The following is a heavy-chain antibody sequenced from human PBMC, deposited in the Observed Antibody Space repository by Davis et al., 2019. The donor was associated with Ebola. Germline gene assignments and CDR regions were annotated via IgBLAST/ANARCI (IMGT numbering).Heavy chain of an antibody. CDR2: IYYSGST. J-gene: IGHJ5*02. CDR1: GGSISSSRYY. D-gene: IGHD6-13*01. CDR3: ARRGTSSWYAGWFDP. Sequence: SETLSLTCTVSGGSISSSRYYCGWIRQPPGKGLEWIGSIYYSGSTNYNPSLKTRVTISVDTSKNQFSLKLSSVTAADTAMYYCARRGTSSWYAGWFDPWGQGTLVTVSS. V-gene: IGHV4-61*05.